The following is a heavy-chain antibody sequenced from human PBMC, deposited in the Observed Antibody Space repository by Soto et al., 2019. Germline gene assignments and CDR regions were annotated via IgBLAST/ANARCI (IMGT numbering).Heavy chain of an antibody. CDR3: ARDLVVYCSSTSCYDYYYYGIDV. Sequence: QVQLQESGPGLVKPSQTLSLTCTVSGGSISSGDYYWSWIRQPPGKGLEWIGYIYYSGSTYYNPSLKRRVTISVDTSKNQFSLKLSSVTAADTAVYYCARDLVVYCSSTSCYDYYYYGIDVWGQWTKVTVSS. CDR1: GGSISSGDYY. CDR2: IYYSGST. J-gene: IGHJ6*02. D-gene: IGHD2-2*01. V-gene: IGHV4-30-4*01.